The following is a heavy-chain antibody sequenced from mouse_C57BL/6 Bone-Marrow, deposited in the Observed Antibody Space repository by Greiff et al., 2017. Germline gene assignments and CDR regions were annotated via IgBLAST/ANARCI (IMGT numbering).Heavy chain of an antibody. V-gene: IGHV5-6*01. CDR3: ARHTGQQEFAF. D-gene: IGHD1-1*01. J-gene: IGHJ3*01. Sequence: EVQLMESGGDLVKPGGSLKLSCAASGFTFSSYGMPWVRQTPEKRLEWVAYISSGGSYTYYPDTVKGRFTISRDNAKNTLYLQMSSLKSEDTAMYYCARHTGQQEFAFWGPGTRVTVSA. CDR1: GFTFSSYG. CDR2: ISSGGSYT.